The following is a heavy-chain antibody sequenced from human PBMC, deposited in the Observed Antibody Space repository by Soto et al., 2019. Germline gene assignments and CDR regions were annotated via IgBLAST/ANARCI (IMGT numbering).Heavy chain of an antibody. CDR1: GFTFSSYA. V-gene: IGHV3-23*01. D-gene: IGHD3-22*01. Sequence: SCAASGFTFSSYAMSWVRQAPGKGLEWVAAISGSGGSTYYADSVKGRFTISRDNSKNTLYLQMNSLRAEDTAVYYCANPITYYYDSSGYSARVADYWGQGTLVTVSS. CDR3: ANPITYYYDSSGYSARVADY. CDR2: ISGSGGST. J-gene: IGHJ4*02.